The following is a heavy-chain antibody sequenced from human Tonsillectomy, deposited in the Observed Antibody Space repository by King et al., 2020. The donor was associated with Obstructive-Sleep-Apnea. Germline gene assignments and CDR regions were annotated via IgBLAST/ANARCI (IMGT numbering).Heavy chain of an antibody. Sequence: VQLVQSGGGLVKPGGSLRLSCAASGFTFSDYYMSWIRQAPGKGLEWVSYISSSSSYTHYADSVKGRFTISRDNAKNSLDLQMNSLRAEDTAVYYCARVGSSGWPWYFDLWGRGTLVTVSS. CDR2: ISSSSSYT. V-gene: IGHV3-11*06. CDR1: GFTFSDYY. D-gene: IGHD6-19*01. J-gene: IGHJ2*01. CDR3: ARVGSSGWPWYFDL.